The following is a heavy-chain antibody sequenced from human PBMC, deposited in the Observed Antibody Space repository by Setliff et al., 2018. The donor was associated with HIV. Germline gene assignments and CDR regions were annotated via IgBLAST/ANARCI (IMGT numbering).Heavy chain of an antibody. Sequence: PSETLSLTCAVSGGSFSVYYWSWIRQPPGKGLEWIGEINHSGSTNYNPSLKSRITISVDTSKDQFSLKLNSVTAADTAMYYCARVVDADYLDYWGQGTPVTVSS. CDR3: ARVVDADYLDY. V-gene: IGHV4-34*01. D-gene: IGHD2-15*01. CDR2: INHSGST. J-gene: IGHJ4*02. CDR1: GGSFSVYY.